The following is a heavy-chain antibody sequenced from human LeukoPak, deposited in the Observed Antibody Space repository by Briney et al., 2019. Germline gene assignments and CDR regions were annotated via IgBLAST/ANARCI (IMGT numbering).Heavy chain of an antibody. J-gene: IGHJ4*02. Sequence: PGGSLRLSCAASGITFSNYWMSWVRQAPGKGLEWVANIKQDGGVKYYVDSVKGRFTISRDNAKNSVYLQMNSLRAEDTAVYYCARGGTMTTVTDIDYWGQGTLVTVSS. CDR3: ARGGTMTTVTDIDY. CDR2: IKQDGGVK. CDR1: GITFSNYW. D-gene: IGHD4-17*01. V-gene: IGHV3-7*01.